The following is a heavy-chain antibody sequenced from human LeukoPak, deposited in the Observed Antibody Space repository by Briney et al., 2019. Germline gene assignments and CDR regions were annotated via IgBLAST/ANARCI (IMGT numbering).Heavy chain of an antibody. CDR3: ARDVDTNY. J-gene: IGHJ4*02. CDR1: GFTLGTFW. V-gene: IGHV3-7*03. D-gene: IGHD5-18*01. CDR2: IKEDGSEK. Sequence: GGSLRLSCTASGFTLGTFWTTWVRQAPRKGLEWVANIKEDGSEKYYVDSVKGRFTISRDNARNSLSLQMNSLRAEDTAVYYCARDVDTNYWGQGTLVTVSS.